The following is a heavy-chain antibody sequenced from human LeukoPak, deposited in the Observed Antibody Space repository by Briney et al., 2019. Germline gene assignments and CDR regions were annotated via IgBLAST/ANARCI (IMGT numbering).Heavy chain of an antibody. CDR1: GYTFTGYY. Sequence: ASVKVSCKASGYTFTGYYMHWVRQAPGQGLEWMGWINPNSGGTNYAQKFQGRVTMTRDTSISTAYMELSRLRSDDTAVYYCARDLNLGGAADAFDIWGQGTMVTVSS. J-gene: IGHJ3*02. CDR3: ARDLNLGGAADAFDI. V-gene: IGHV1-2*02. D-gene: IGHD3-16*01. CDR2: INPNSGGT.